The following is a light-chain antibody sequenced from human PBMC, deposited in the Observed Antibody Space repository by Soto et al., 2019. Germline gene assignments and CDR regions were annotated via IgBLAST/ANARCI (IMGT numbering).Light chain of an antibody. V-gene: IGLV2-14*01. CDR2: GVS. Sequence: QSVLTQPASVSGSPGQSITISCTGTSSDIGRYNYVSWYQQYPGKAPKLMIYGVSNRPSGVSNRFSGSKSGNTASLTISWLQPEDEADYYCNSFAGTSYVFGTGTKVTVL. CDR3: NSFAGTSYV. J-gene: IGLJ1*01. CDR1: SSDIGRYNY.